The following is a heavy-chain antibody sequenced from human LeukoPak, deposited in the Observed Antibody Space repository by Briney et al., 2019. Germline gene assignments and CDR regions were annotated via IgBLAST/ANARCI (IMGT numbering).Heavy chain of an antibody. CDR2: SHPINSDT. CDR1: GYSFPTYW. J-gene: IGHJ5*01. V-gene: IGHV5-51*01. D-gene: IGHD3-22*01. CDR3: ARHQYYYDSSGNYGWFDS. Sequence: GESLKISCKGSGYSFPTYWIVWVRQMPGKGLEWMGISHPINSDTKYSPSFQGQVTISADKSSSTAYLQWNSLKASDTAMYYCARHQYYYDSSGNYGWFDSWGQGTLVTVSS.